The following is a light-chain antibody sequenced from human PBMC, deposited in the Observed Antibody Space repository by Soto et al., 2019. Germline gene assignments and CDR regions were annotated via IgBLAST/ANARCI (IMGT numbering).Light chain of an antibody. CDR1: SNDVGGYNY. CDR3: SSYTTSSVV. Sequence: QSVLTQPASVSGSPGQSVTISCTGTSNDVGGYNYVSWYQQHPGKAPKLVIYEVSHRPSGISGRFSGSKSGNTASLTISGLQVDDEADYFCSSYTTSSVVFGGGTKLTVL. CDR2: EVS. V-gene: IGLV2-14*01. J-gene: IGLJ2*01.